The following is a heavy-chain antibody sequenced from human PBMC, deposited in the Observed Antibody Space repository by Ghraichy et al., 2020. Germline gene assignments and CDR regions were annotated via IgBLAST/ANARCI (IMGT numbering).Heavy chain of an antibody. D-gene: IGHD6-13*01. V-gene: IGHV3-33*01. Sequence: GGSLRLSCAASGFTFSSYGMHWVRQAPGKGLEWVAVIWYDGSNKYYADSVKGRFTISRDNSKNTLYLQMNSLRAEDTAVYYCAREFGSSWYFDYWGQGTLVTVSS. CDR2: IWYDGSNK. CDR1: GFTFSSYG. J-gene: IGHJ4*02. CDR3: AREFGSSWYFDY.